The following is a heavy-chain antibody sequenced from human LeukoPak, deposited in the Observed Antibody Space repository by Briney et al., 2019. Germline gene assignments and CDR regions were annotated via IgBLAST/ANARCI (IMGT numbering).Heavy chain of an antibody. Sequence: ASVKVSCKVSGYTLTELSMHWVRQAPGKGLEWMGGFDPEDGETIYAQKFQGRVTMTEDTSTDTAYMELSRLRSDDTAVYYCARGAPNYYGSWPTAYYFDYWGQGTLVTVSS. V-gene: IGHV1-24*01. CDR2: FDPEDGET. J-gene: IGHJ4*02. CDR1: GYTLTELS. D-gene: IGHD3-10*01. CDR3: ARGAPNYYGSWPTAYYFDY.